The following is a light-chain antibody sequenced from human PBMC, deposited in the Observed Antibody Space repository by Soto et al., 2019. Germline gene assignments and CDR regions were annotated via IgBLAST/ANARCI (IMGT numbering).Light chain of an antibody. J-gene: IGKJ1*01. CDR3: QQYGSSLWT. Sequence: EIVLTQSPGTLSLSPGERATLSCRASQSVSSSYLTWYQQKPGQAPRLLIFGASSRATGIPDRFSGRGSGTDFTLTISRLEPEDFAVYYCQQYGSSLWTFGQVTKVEIK. CDR2: GAS. CDR1: QSVSSSY. V-gene: IGKV3-20*01.